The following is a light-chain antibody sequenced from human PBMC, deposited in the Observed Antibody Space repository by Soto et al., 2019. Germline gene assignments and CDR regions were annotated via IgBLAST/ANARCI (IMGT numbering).Light chain of an antibody. CDR2: ENN. Sequence: NFMLTQPHSVSESPGKTVTISCTRSSGSMASNYVQWYQQRPGSAPTTMIYENNQRPSGVPDRFSGSIDTSSNSASLTISGLKTEDEADYYCQSYDSSNHEGVFGGGTKLT. CDR3: QSYDSSNHEGV. CDR1: SGSMASNY. J-gene: IGLJ3*02. V-gene: IGLV6-57*04.